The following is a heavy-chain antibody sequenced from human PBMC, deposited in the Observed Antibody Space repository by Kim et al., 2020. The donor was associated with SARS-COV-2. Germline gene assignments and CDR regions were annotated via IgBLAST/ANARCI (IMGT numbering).Heavy chain of an antibody. Sequence: GGSLRLSCAASGFTFSDYYMSWIRQAPGKGLEWVSYISSSSSYTNYADSVKGRFTISRDNAKNSLYLQMNSLRAEDTAVYYCARVAYSYGISYYFDYWGQGTLVTVSS. D-gene: IGHD5-18*01. CDR2: ISSSSSYT. V-gene: IGHV3-11*05. CDR3: ARVAYSYGISYYFDY. J-gene: IGHJ4*02. CDR1: GFTFSDYY.